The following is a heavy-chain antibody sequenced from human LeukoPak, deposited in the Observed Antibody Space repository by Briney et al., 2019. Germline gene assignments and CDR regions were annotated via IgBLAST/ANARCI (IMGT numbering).Heavy chain of an antibody. J-gene: IGHJ4*02. Sequence: GGSLRLSCAVSGLTFRNLKMNWVRQAPGKGLEWVSYISAGGRTTFYADSVTGRFTISRDNARNSLYLQMNSLRAEDTAVYYCASGSGSYYTPFDYWGQGTLVTVSS. V-gene: IGHV3-48*03. CDR3: ASGSGSYYTPFDY. D-gene: IGHD3-10*01. CDR2: ISAGGRTT. CDR1: GLTFRNLK.